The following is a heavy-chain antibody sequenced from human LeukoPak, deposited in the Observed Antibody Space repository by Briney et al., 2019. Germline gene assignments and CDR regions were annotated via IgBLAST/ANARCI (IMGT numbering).Heavy chain of an antibody. CDR3: AKDRYSTHNWFDP. Sequence: GGSLRLSCAASGFTFSSYGMHWVRQAPGKGLEWVAIISYDGSNKYYADSVKGRFTISRDNSKNTLYLQMNSLRAEDTAVYYCAKDRYSTHNWFDPWGQGTLATVSS. J-gene: IGHJ5*02. CDR1: GFTFSSYG. D-gene: IGHD5-12*01. V-gene: IGHV3-30*18. CDR2: ISYDGSNK.